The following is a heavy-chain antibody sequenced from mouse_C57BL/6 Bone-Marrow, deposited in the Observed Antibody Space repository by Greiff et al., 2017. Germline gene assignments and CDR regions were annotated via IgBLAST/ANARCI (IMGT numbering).Heavy chain of an antibody. J-gene: IGHJ1*03. CDR3: ASSIYDYGSSLWYFDV. Sequence: EVQLQQSGPELVKPGASVKIPCKASGYTFTDYNMDWVKQSHGKSLEWIGDINNNNGGTIYNQTFKGKATLTVDKSSSTAYMELRSLTSEDTAVYYCASSIYDYGSSLWYFDVWGTGTTVTVSA. CDR1: GYTFTDYN. D-gene: IGHD1-1*01. V-gene: IGHV1-18*01. CDR2: INNNNGGT.